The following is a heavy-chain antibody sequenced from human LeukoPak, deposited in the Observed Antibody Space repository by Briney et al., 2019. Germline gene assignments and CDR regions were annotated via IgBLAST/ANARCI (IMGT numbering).Heavy chain of an antibody. CDR1: GFSFSTSW. J-gene: IGHJ1*01. CDR2: IRYDGGEK. V-gene: IGHV3-7*05. Sequence: GGSLRLSCSASGFSFSTSWLSWIRQAPGTGLEWVANIRYDGGEKFYVESVKGRFTISRDNAKGSVYLQMNSLRAEDTAVYYCAKDRSSGWYSFQHWGQGTLVSVSS. D-gene: IGHD6-19*01. CDR3: AKDRSSGWYSFQH.